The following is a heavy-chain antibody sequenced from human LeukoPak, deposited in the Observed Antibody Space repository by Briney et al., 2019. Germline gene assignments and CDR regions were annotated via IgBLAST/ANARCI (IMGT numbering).Heavy chain of an antibody. CDR2: ISYDGSNK. J-gene: IGHJ1*01. D-gene: IGHD3-3*01. CDR3: AKAPYYDFWSGYPEYFQH. Sequence: GRSLRLSCAASGFTFSSYGMHWVRQAPGKGLEWVAVISYDGSNKYYADSVKGRFTISRDKSKNTLYLQMNSLRAEDTAVYYCAKAPYYDFWSGYPEYFQHWGQGTLVTVSS. V-gene: IGHV3-30*18. CDR1: GFTFSSYG.